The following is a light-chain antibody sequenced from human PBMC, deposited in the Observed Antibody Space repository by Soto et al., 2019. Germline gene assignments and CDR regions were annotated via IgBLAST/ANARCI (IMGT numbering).Light chain of an antibody. Sequence: EIVMTQSPATLSVSPGERATLSCRASQSVSSNLAWYQQKPVQAPRLLIYGASTRATGIPARFSGSGSGTEFTLTISSLQSEDFAVYYCQQYNNWPPWTFGQGTKVDTK. CDR2: GAS. CDR1: QSVSSN. J-gene: IGKJ1*01. V-gene: IGKV3-15*01. CDR3: QQYNNWPPWT.